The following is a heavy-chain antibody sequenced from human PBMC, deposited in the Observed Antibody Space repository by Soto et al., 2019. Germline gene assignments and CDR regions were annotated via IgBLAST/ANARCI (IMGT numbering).Heavy chain of an antibody. CDR2: ISAYNGNT. Sequence: GASVKVSCKASGYTFTIYGISCVLQSPLQWLDWMGCISAYNGNTNYAQKLQGRVTMTTDTSTSTAYMELRSLRSDDTAVYYCARDQGAPFYCSGGSCPLGYWGQGTLVTVSS. J-gene: IGHJ4*02. V-gene: IGHV1-18*01. D-gene: IGHD2-15*01. CDR1: GYTFTIYG. CDR3: ARDQGAPFYCSGGSCPLGY.